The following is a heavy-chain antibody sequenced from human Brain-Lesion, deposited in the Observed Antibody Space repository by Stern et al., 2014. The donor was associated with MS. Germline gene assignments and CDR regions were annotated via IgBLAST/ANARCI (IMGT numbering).Heavy chain of an antibody. V-gene: IGHV4-61*02. CDR1: GGSISSGGYY. CDR3: ARGRVVPGFQYYATDV. J-gene: IGHJ6*02. CDR2: IFNSGST. Sequence: VQLVESGPGLVKPSQTLSLSCTVSGGSISSGGYYWSWIRQPAGKGLEWIGRIFNSGSTSYTPSHKSRVTISIDTSKNQFSLRLNSMTAADTAVYYCARGRVVPGFQYYATDVWGQGTTVIVSS. D-gene: IGHD2-2*01.